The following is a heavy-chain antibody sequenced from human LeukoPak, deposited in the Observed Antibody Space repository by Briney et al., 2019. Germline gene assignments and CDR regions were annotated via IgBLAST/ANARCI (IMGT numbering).Heavy chain of an antibody. D-gene: IGHD3-16*01. V-gene: IGHV1-69*13. CDR2: IIRIFGTA. CDR1: GGTFSSYA. CDR3: ARETYSGGFYYFDY. Sequence: AASVKVSCKASGGTFSSYAISWVRQAPGQGLEWMGGIIRIFGTANYAQKFQGRVTITADESTSTAYMELCSLRSKDTAVYYCARETYSGGFYYFDYWGQGTLVTVSS. J-gene: IGHJ4*02.